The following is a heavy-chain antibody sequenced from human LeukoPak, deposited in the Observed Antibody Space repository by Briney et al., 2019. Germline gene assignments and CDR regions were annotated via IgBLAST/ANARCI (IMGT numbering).Heavy chain of an antibody. Sequence: PSETLSLTCTVSGGSISSYYWSWIRQPPGKGLEWIGYIYYSGSTNYNPSLKSRVTISVDTSKNQFSLKLSSVAAADTAVYYCARRLSSWYRPGGYFDYWGQGTLVTVSS. CDR1: GGSISSYY. V-gene: IGHV4-59*08. CDR3: ARRLSSWYRPGGYFDY. J-gene: IGHJ4*02. CDR2: IYYSGST. D-gene: IGHD6-13*01.